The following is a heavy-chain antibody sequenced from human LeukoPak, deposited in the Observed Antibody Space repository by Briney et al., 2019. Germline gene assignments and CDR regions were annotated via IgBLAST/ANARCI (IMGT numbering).Heavy chain of an antibody. CDR2: IYYSGST. Sequence: SETLSLTCTVSGGSISSYYWSWIRQPPGKGLEWIGYIYYSGSTNYNPSLKSRVTISVDTSKNQFSLKLSSVTAADTAVYYCARSVVPAALGFDPRGQGTLVTVSS. CDR3: ARSVVPAALGFDP. CDR1: GGSISSYY. J-gene: IGHJ5*02. D-gene: IGHD2-2*01. V-gene: IGHV4-59*08.